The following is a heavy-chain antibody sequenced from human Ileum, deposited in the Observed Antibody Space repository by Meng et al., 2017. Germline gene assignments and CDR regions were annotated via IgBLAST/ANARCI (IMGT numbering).Heavy chain of an antibody. CDR2: ISGNGYTT. Sequence: EVQLLDSGGGLVQPGGSLSLSCSASGFTFINYAMSWVRQAPGKGMQWVSSISGNGYTTFYADSVRGRFSISRDNSNNKLFLQMNSLRADDTAVYYCAKYYASGSFYSFDSWGQGTLVTVSS. V-gene: IGHV3-23*01. D-gene: IGHD3-10*01. J-gene: IGHJ4*02. CDR1: GFTFINYA. CDR3: AKYYASGSFYSFDS.